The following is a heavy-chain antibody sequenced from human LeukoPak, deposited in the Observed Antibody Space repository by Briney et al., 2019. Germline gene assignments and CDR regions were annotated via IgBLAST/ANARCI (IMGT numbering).Heavy chain of an antibody. Sequence: GGSLRLSCAASGFTFSTYWMTWVRQAPGTGLEWVANINQDGSGKYYVDSVKGRFTISRDNAKNSLYLQMNSLRAGDTAVYYCARSRSSSHAGAFDIWGQGTMVTVSS. CDR3: ARSRSSSHAGAFDI. D-gene: IGHD6-13*01. J-gene: IGHJ3*02. CDR1: GFTFSTYW. V-gene: IGHV3-7*02. CDR2: INQDGSGK.